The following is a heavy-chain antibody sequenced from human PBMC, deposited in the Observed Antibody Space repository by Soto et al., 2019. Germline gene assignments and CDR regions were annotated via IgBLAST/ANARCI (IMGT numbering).Heavy chain of an antibody. CDR2: ISSSSSYI. D-gene: IGHD6-19*01. J-gene: IGHJ3*02. Sequence: PGGSLRLSCSASGLTFSSYSMNWVRQAPGKGLEWVSSISSSSSYIYYADSVKGRFTISRDNAKNSLYLQMNSLRAEDTAVYYCATGIAVAGPGAFDIWGQGTMVTVSS. CDR1: GLTFSSYS. V-gene: IGHV3-21*01. CDR3: ATGIAVAGPGAFDI.